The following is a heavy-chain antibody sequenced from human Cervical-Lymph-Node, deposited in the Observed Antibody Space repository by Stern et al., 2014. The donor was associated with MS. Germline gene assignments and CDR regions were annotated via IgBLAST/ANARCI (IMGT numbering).Heavy chain of an antibody. CDR3: ARDFITVTAFGMDV. CDR1: GGTFRSYG. CDR2: SIPPLGTA. J-gene: IGHJ6*02. D-gene: IGHD4-17*01. Sequence: VQLVQSGAEVKKPGSSVKVSCKASGGTFRSYGITWVRQAPGQGLEWMGGSIPPLGTAKYAQKFQGRLTIPADESTSESYMNLSSLRSEDTAVYYCARDFITVTAFGMDVWGQGTTVIVSS. V-gene: IGHV1-69*01.